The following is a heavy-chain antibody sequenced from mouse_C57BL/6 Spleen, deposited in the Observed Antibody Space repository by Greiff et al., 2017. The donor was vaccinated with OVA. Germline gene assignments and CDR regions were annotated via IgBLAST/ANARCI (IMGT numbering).Heavy chain of an antibody. CDR3: AREGYDSPWFAY. V-gene: IGHV1-64*01. CDR2: IHPNSGST. CDR1: GYTFTSYW. D-gene: IGHD2-4*01. Sequence: VKLQQPGAELVKPGASVKLSCKASGYTFTSYWMHWVKQRPGQGLEWIGMIHPNSGSTNYNEKFKSKATLTVDKSSSTAYMQLSSLTSEDSAVYYCAREGYDSPWFAYWGQGTLVTVSA. J-gene: IGHJ3*01.